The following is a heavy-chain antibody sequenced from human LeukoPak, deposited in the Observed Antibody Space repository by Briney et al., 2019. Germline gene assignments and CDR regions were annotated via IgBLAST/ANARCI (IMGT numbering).Heavy chain of an antibody. J-gene: IGHJ4*02. V-gene: IGHV3-23*01. CDR3: ARTLSGYDY. Sequence: GGSLRLSCAASGFTFSSYGMSWVRQAPGKGLEWVSAINNSGGGTFYADSVKGRFTISRDNSKNTLYLQMSSLRADDTAVYYCARTLSGYDYWGQGTLATVSS. D-gene: IGHD5-12*01. CDR1: GFTFSSYG. CDR2: INNSGGGT.